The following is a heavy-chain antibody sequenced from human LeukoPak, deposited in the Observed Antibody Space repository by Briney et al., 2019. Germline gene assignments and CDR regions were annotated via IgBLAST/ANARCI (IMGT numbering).Heavy chain of an antibody. CDR1: GYSISSGYY. CDR2: IYHSGST. Sequence: PSETLSLTCAVSGYSISSGYYRGWIRQPPGKGLEWIGSIYHSGSTYYNPSLKSRVTISVDTSKNQFSLKLSSVTAADTAVYYCARHEVGAANFDYWGQGTLVTVSS. CDR3: ARHEVGAANFDY. D-gene: IGHD1-26*01. J-gene: IGHJ4*02. V-gene: IGHV4-38-2*01.